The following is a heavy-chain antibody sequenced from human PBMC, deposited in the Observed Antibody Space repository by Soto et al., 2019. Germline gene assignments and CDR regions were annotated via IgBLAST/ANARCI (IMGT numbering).Heavy chain of an antibody. V-gene: IGHV4-30-2*01. CDR1: GGSISSGGYS. CDR2: IYHSGST. D-gene: IGHD5-18*01. J-gene: IGHJ4*02. CDR3: ARFFGPNSYGHYFDY. Sequence: QLQLQESGSGLVKPSQTLSLTCAVSGGSISSGGYSWSWIRQPPGKGLEWIGYIYHSGSTYYNPSLKSRVTISVDRSKNQFSLKLSSVTAADTAVYYCARFFGPNSYGHYFDYWGQGTLVTVSS.